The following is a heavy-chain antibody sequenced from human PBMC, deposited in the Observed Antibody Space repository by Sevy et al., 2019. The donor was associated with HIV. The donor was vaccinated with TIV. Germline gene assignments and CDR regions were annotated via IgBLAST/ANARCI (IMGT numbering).Heavy chain of an antibody. Sequence: GSLRLSCTVSGASISNYYWSWIRQPAGKGLEWIGRIDTRGDTHYNPSLKGRVTLSLDTSQKTFSLKLTSVIAADTAVYYCARDVAIRGVFPTFYYHYYMDVWGKGTTVTVSS. J-gene: IGHJ6*03. CDR3: ARDVAIRGVFPTFYYHYYMDV. D-gene: IGHD3-10*01. CDR1: GASISNYY. V-gene: IGHV4-4*07. CDR2: IDTRGDT.